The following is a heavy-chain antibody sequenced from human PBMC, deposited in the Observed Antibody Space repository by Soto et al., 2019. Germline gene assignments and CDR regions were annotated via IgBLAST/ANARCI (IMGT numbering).Heavy chain of an antibody. V-gene: IGHV1-2*04. CDR2: INPNSGGT. Sequence: ALVKGSWKTSGYTLTGYYMHWVRHAPEQGLEWMGWINPNSGGTNYAQKFQGWVTMTRDTSISTAYMELSRLRSDDTAVYYCARGIAVAGSILYYYYGMDVWGQGTTVTVSS. J-gene: IGHJ6*02. CDR1: GYTLTGYY. D-gene: IGHD6-19*01. CDR3: ARGIAVAGSILYYYYGMDV.